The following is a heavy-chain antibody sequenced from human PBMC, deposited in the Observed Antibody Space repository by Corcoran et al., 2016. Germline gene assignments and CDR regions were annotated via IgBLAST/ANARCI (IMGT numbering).Heavy chain of an antibody. J-gene: IGHJ6*02. CDR1: GYTFTSYY. Sequence: QVQLVQSGAEVKKPGASVKVSCKASGYTFTSYYMHWVRQAPGQGLEWMGIINPSGGSTSYAQKFQGRVTMTRDTSTSTVYMELSSLRSEDTAVYYGASTRSTSSLNYGMDVWGQGTTVTVSS. D-gene: IGHD2-2*01. V-gene: IGHV1-46*01. CDR2: INPSGGST. CDR3: ASTRSTSSLNYGMDV.